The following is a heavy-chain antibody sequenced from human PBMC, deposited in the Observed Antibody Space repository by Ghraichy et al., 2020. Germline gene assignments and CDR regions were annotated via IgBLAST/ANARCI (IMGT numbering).Heavy chain of an antibody. CDR1: GFTFRNYA. J-gene: IGHJ4*02. Sequence: SCAASGFTFRNYAMNWVRQAPGQGLEWVSTISGGSGATTYYADSVKGRFTISRDNSKNLLYLQMSSLRADDSAVYSCADLGYCSSGTCNETPWGRGTLVTVSS. CDR2: ISGGSGATT. D-gene: IGHD2-15*01. V-gene: IGHV3-23*01. CDR3: ADLGYCSSGTCNETP.